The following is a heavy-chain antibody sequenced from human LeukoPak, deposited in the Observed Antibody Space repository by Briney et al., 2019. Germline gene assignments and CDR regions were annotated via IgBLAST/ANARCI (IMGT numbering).Heavy chain of an antibody. D-gene: IGHD3-3*01. CDR2: MNSNSGGT. V-gene: IGHV1-2*02. CDR1: GYTFAGYY. J-gene: IGHJ4*02. Sequence: ASVKVSCKASGYTFAGYYIHWVRQAPGQGLEWMAWMNSNSGGTRSTQKFQGRVIMTRDSSISTAYLELSSLRSEDTAVYYCAREITIFGVVRGDYYFDYWGQGTLVTVSS. CDR3: AREITIFGVVRGDYYFDY.